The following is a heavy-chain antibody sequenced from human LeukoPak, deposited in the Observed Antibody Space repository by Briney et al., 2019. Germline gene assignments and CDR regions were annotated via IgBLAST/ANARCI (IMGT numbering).Heavy chain of an antibody. CDR3: AREIDIVVVPAAVEDAFDI. CDR2: IRYDGSNK. J-gene: IGHJ3*02. CDR1: GFTFSSYG. V-gene: IGHV3-30*02. Sequence: GGSLRLSCAASGFTFSSYGMHWVRQAPGKGLEWVAFIRYDGSNKYYADSVKGRFTISRDNSKNTLYLQMNSLRAEDTAVYYCAREIDIVVVPAAVEDAFDIWGQGTMVTVSS. D-gene: IGHD2-2*01.